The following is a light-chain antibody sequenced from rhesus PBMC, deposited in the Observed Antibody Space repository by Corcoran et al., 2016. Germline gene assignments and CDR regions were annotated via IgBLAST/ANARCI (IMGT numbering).Light chain of an antibody. V-gene: IGKV1-22*01. J-gene: IGKJ3*01. Sequence: DIQMTQSPSSLSASVGDTVTITCRASQGISSWLAWYQQKPGKAPKLLIYKASSLQSGVPSRFSGNGSRTDFTLTISSLQSEDFATYYCQQYSSRPFTFGPGTKLDIK. CDR3: QQYSSRPFT. CDR1: QGISSW. CDR2: KAS.